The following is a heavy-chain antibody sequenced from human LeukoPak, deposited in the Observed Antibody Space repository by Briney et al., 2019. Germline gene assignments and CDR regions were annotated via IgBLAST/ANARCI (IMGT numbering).Heavy chain of an antibody. D-gene: IGHD4/OR15-4a*01. V-gene: IGHV5-51*01. CDR2: IYPGDSNT. CDR1: GYSFTNYW. CDR3: ARHSGRAPYGDFDY. J-gene: IGHJ4*02. Sequence: GESLKISCKGSGYSFTNYWIDWVRQMPGKGLEWVGIIYPGDSNTRYSPSFQGQVTISADKSISTAYLQWSSLKASDTAMYYCARHSGRAPYGDFDYWGQGTLVTVSS.